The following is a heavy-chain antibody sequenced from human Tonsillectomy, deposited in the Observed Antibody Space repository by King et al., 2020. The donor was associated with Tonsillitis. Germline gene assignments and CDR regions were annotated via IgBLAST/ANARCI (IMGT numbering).Heavy chain of an antibody. D-gene: IGHD1-26*01. CDR1: GFTFSDSY. CDR2: ISISSTYT. Sequence: VQLVESGGGLVKPGGSLRLSCAASGFTFSDSYMRWIRQAPGKGLEWVSYISISSTYTTYADSGKGPFTSSSNNAKNSLYLEMNSLRAEDTAVYYCARDTSSGSYITFDIWGQGTVVTVSS. V-gene: IGHV3-11*05. J-gene: IGHJ3*02. CDR3: ARDTSSGSYITFDI.